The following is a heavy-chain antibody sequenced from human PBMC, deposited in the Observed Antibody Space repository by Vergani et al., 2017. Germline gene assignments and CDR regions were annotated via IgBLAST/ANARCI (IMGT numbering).Heavy chain of an antibody. Sequence: QVQLQQSGPGLVKLSQTLSLTCAISGDSVSSNSAAWNWIRQSPSRGLEWLGRTYYRSKWYNDYAVSVKSRITINPDTSKNQFSLQLNSVTPEDTAVYYCARGYCSGGSCRLEYFQHWGQGTLVTVSS. CDR2: TYYRSKWYN. J-gene: IGHJ1*01. CDR3: ARGYCSGGSCRLEYFQH. D-gene: IGHD2-15*01. CDR1: GDSVSSNSAA. V-gene: IGHV6-1*01.